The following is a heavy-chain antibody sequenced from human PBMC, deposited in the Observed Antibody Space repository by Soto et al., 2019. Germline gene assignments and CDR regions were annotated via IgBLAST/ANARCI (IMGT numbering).Heavy chain of an antibody. V-gene: IGHV3-23*01. CDR2: ISNSFSDGNT. J-gene: IGHJ4*02. CDR3: AKVFSPEGGNYFDH. CDR1: GFTFSNFA. Sequence: GVSLRLSCAASGFTFSNFAMNWVRQAPGKGLEWVSAISNSFSDGNTHYADSVKGRFTISRDNDKNTVFLEIDSLRAEDTAVYYCAKVFSPEGGNYFDHWGPGTLVTVSS.